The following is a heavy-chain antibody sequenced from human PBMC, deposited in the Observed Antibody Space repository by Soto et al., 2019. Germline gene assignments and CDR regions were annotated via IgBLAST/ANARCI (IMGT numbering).Heavy chain of an antibody. V-gene: IGHV1-3*01. CDR2: INAGNGIT. J-gene: IGHJ4*02. D-gene: IGHD5-12*01. CDR1: GCTFTSYA. CDR3: ARVLVKVGYDFAY. Sequence: QVQLVHSGAEVKKPGASVKVSCKASGCTFTSYAIHWVRQAPGQRLEYMGWINAGNGITKNSQKFQGRVTITRDTSANTAYMELSSLRSEDTAVYYCARVLVKVGYDFAYWGQGTLVTVSS.